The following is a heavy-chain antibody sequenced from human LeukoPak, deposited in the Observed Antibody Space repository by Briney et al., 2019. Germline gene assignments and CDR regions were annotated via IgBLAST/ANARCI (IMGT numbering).Heavy chain of an antibody. Sequence: SETLSLTCTVSGDSISNYYWSWIRQPAGKGLEWIGRIYPSGITNHNPSLKSRVTMSVDTSKNQFSLELRSVTVADTAVYYCSRESGPYCPFGHWGQGTLVAVTS. CDR2: IYPSGIT. J-gene: IGHJ5*02. D-gene: IGHD1-26*01. CDR3: SRESGPYCPFGH. CDR1: GDSISNYY. V-gene: IGHV4-4*07.